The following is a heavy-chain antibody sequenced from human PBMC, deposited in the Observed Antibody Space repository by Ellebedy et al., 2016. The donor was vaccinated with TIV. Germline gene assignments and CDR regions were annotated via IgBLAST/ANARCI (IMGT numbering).Heavy chain of an antibody. V-gene: IGHV1-46*01. CDR2: INPSGGST. CDR1: GYTFTSYY. D-gene: IGHD5-24*01. CDR3: ARPSDRDGYNGSFDY. Sequence: ASVKVSCXASGYTFTSYYMHWVRQAPGQGLEWMGIINPSGGSTSYAQKFQGRVTMTRDTSTSTVYMELSSLRSEDTAVYYCARPSDRDGYNGSFDYWGQGTLVTVSS. J-gene: IGHJ4*02.